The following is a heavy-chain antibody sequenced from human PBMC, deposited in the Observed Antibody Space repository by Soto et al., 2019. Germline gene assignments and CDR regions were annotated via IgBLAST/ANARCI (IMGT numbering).Heavy chain of an antibody. V-gene: IGHV4-4*02. D-gene: IGHD3-3*01. CDR2: IYHSGST. CDR1: GGSISSSNW. CDR3: ARSNDFWSGLYYFDC. J-gene: IGHJ4*02. Sequence: SETLSLTCAVSGGSISSSNWWSWVRQPPGKGLEWIGEIYHSGSTNYNPSLKSRVTISVDKSKNQFSLKLSSVTAADTAVYYCARSNDFWSGLYYFDCWGQGTLVTSPQ.